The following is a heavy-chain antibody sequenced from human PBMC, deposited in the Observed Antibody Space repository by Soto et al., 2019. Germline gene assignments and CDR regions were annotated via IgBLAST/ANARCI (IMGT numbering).Heavy chain of an antibody. V-gene: IGHV3-64*01. J-gene: IGHJ3*02. Sequence: EVQLVESGGGLVQPGGSLRLSCAASGFTFSSYAMHWVRQAPGKGLEYVSAISSNGGSTYYANSVKGRFTISRDNSENTLYLQMGSLRAEDMAVYYCARDKSGYCSGGSCYWDAFDIWGQGTMVTVSS. CDR1: GFTFSSYA. CDR2: ISSNGGST. D-gene: IGHD2-15*01. CDR3: ARDKSGYCSGGSCYWDAFDI.